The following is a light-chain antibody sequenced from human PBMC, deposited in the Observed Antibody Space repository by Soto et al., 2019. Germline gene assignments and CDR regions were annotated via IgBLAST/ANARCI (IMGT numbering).Light chain of an antibody. CDR3: QKYNTAPQT. CDR1: QGILDY. J-gene: IGKJ1*01. V-gene: IGKV1-27*01. CDR2: AAS. Sequence: DIQMTQSPSSLSASVGDRVTITCRASQGILDYVAWYQQKPGKAPKLLIYAASTLPSGVPSRFSGSGSGTDFTLTISSLQPEEVATYYCQKYNTAPQTFGQGTKVEIK.